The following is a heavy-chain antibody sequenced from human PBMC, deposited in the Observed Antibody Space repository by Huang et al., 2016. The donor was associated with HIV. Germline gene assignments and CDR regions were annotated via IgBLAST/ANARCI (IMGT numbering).Heavy chain of an antibody. CDR1: GGSFRGHY. Sequence: QVQLQQWGAELLKPSETLSLTCAVSGGSFRGHYWTWIRQPPGRGLEWIGEISDSGSTTYTPSLKIRVTISGDTSQSQFSLKLNSVTAADTAIYYCARMFKYDSGGYWGNDAFDIWGQGTMVTVSS. CDR2: ISDSGST. D-gene: IGHD3-22*01. V-gene: IGHV4-34*02. CDR3: ARMFKYDSGGYWGNDAFDI. J-gene: IGHJ3*02.